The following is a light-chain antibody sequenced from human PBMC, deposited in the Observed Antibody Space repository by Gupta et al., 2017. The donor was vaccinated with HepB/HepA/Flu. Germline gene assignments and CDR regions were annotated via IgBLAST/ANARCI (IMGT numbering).Light chain of an antibody. CDR2: GAS. V-gene: IGKV3-15*01. CDR1: QSVNSN. J-gene: IGKJ1*01. CDR3: QQYNNWPAGT. Sequence: EIVMTQSPSTLSVSPGDRATLSCRASQSVNSNLAWYQQKPGQAPGLLIYGASTRATGIPARFSGSGSGTEFTLTISSLQSEDFAVYYCQQYNNWPAGTFGQGTKVEIK.